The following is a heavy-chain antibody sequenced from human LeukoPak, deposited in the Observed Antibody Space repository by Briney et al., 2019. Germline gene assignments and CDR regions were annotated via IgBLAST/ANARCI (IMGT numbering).Heavy chain of an antibody. CDR3: ARDPIEYYYGSGSYWI. Sequence: PSETLSLTCTVSGGSISSYYWSWIRQPAGKGLEWIGRIYTSGSTNYNPSLKSRVTMSVDTSKNQFSLKLSSVTAADTAVYYCARDPIEYYYGSGSYWIWGQGTLVTVSS. CDR2: IYTSGST. J-gene: IGHJ4*02. V-gene: IGHV4-4*07. CDR1: GGSISSYY. D-gene: IGHD3-10*01.